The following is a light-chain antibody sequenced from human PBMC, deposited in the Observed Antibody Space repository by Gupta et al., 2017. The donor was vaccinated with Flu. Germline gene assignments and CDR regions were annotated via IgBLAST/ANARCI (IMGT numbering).Light chain of an antibody. V-gene: IGKV4-1*01. CDR1: QSVLYSSNNKNY. J-gene: IGKJ3*01. Sequence: DIVMTQSPDSLAVSLGERATINCKSSQSVLYSSNNKNYLAWYQQKPGQPPKLLIYWASTRESGVPDRFSGRGSGTDFTLTISSLQAEDVAVYYCQQEYSTPPTFGHGTKVDIK. CDR3: QQEYSTPPT. CDR2: WAS.